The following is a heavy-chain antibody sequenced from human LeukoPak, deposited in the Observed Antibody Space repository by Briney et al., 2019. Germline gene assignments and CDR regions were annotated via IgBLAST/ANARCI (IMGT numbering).Heavy chain of an antibody. V-gene: IGHV3-23*01. CDR1: GFTFDGYA. J-gene: IGHJ4*02. D-gene: IGHD2-15*01. CDR2: ITGAGSI. CDR3: AKRRLGAANPGDFDY. Sequence: PGGSLRLSCAASGFTFDGYAMSWVRQAPGKGLEWVSTITGAGSIYYADSVKGRSTISRDNSKNTLYLQMNSLRAEDTAVYYCAKRRLGAANPGDFDYWGQGTLVTVSS.